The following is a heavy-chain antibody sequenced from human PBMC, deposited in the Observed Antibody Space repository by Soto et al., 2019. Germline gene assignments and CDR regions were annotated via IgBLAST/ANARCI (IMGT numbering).Heavy chain of an antibody. D-gene: IGHD3-9*01. V-gene: IGHV4-30-2*01. CDR3: ARESRLGYRFLDN. Sequence: QLQLQESGSGLVKPSQTLSLTCDVSGDSISIGGYSWNWLRQPPGKGLQWIGYIYHGGSTYYNPSLKGRVIISVDGPKNHFPLNLTSVTAADTAVYYGARESRLGYRFLDNGARGTLATASS. J-gene: IGHJ4*02. CDR1: GDSISIGGYS. CDR2: IYHGGST.